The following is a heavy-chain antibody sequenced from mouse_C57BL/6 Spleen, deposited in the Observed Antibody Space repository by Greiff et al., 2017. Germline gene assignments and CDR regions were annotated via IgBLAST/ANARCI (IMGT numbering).Heavy chain of an antibody. J-gene: IGHJ1*03. CDR1: GFSLSTSGMG. V-gene: IGHV8-12*01. CDR2: IYWDDDK. Sequence: ESGPGILQSSQTLSLTCSFSGFSLSTSGMGVSWIRQPSGKGLEWLAHIYWDDDKRYNPSLKSRLTISKDTSRNQVFLKITSVDTADTATYYCARREGYYYGSSYGYFDVWGTGTTVTVSS. D-gene: IGHD1-1*01. CDR3: ARREGYYYGSSYGYFDV.